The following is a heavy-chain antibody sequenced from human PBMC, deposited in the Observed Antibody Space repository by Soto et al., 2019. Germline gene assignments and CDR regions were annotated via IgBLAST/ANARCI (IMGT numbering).Heavy chain of an antibody. CDR1: GGSIHSAGYS. Sequence: SETLSLTCSVSGGSIHSAGYSWSWIRQPPGRGLEWIGFIYHSGSTYYNPSLNSRVTLSVDRSKNHFSLNLSSVTAADTAVYYCASVFYLRDSTGYNPYYFDYWGKGTLVTVS. J-gene: IGHJ4*02. CDR3: ASVFYLRDSTGYNPYYFDY. CDR2: IYHSGST. D-gene: IGHD3-22*01. V-gene: IGHV4-30-2*01.